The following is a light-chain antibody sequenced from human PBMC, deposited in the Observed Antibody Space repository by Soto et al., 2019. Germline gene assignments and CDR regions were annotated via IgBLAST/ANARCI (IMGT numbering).Light chain of an antibody. Sequence: QSVLTQPPSASGSRGQSVTISCTGTSVDINYVSWFQQHPGKAPKLLICEVTKRPSGVPDRFSGSKSGNTASLTVSGLQDDDEADYYCSSYAGRDIWVFGGGTKVTVL. J-gene: IGLJ3*02. CDR1: SVDINY. V-gene: IGLV2-8*01. CDR3: SSYAGRDIWV. CDR2: EVT.